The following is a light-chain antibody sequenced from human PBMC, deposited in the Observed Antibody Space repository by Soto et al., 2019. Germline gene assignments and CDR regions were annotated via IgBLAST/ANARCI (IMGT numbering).Light chain of an antibody. CDR1: QSVNNC. Sequence: EIVLTQSPATLSLSPGERATLSCRASQSVNNCLDWYRQKTGQAPRLIINDASNRATGITARFSGSGSGTDFTLTISRIEAEVCVLYCCQQRSTLTVTFGQGTRLEIK. V-gene: IGKV3-11*01. J-gene: IGKJ5*01. CDR3: QQRSTLTVT. CDR2: DAS.